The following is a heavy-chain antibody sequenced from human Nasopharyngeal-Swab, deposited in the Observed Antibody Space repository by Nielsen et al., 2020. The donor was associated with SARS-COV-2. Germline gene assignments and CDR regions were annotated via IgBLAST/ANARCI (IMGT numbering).Heavy chain of an antibody. CDR1: GGSMKSYY. CDR2: IYYTGTT. CDR3: ARGLAGIGRFDT. V-gene: IGHV4-59*13. D-gene: IGHD1-26*01. Sequence: ESLKISCSVAGGSMKSYYWTWIRKSPKKGLEWIGYIYYTGTTNYNPSLKSRATISLDMSKYKFSLRLTSVTAADTAVYYCARGLAGIGRFDTWGQGTLVSVSS. J-gene: IGHJ5*02.